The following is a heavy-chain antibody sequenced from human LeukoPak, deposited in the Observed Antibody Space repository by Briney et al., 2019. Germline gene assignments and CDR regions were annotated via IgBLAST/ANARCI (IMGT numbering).Heavy chain of an antibody. D-gene: IGHD2-2*01. Sequence: GGSLRLSCAASGFTFSSYSMNWVRQAPGKGLEWVSSISSSSSYIYYADSVKGRFTISRDNAKNSLYLQMNSLRAEDTAVYYCARDALGYCSSTSCFNYDYYYMDVWGKGTTVTVSS. J-gene: IGHJ6*03. CDR3: ARDALGYCSSTSCFNYDYYYMDV. CDR2: ISSSSSYI. CDR1: GFTFSSYS. V-gene: IGHV3-21*01.